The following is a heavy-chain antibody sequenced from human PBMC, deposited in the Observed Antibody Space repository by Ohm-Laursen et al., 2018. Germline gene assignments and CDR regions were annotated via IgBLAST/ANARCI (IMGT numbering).Heavy chain of an antibody. V-gene: IGHV3-48*04. CDR3: ARVSRGTLQSP. Sequence: SLRLSCAASGFTLSSYSMNWIRQAPGKGLEWVSYISSSGSTIYYADSVKGRFTISRDNAKNSLYLQMNSLRAEDTAMYYCARVSRGTLQSPWGQGTLVTVSS. J-gene: IGHJ5*02. CDR2: ISSSGSTI. D-gene: IGHD5-24*01. CDR1: GFTLSSYS.